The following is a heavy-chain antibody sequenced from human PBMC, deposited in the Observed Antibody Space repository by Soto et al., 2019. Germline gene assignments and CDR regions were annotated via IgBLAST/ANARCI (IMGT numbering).Heavy chain of an antibody. CDR1: GGSISTSNYY. CDR3: ARNSNTAMVTID. J-gene: IGHJ4*02. D-gene: IGHD5-18*01. V-gene: IGHV4-39*01. Sequence: PSETLSLTCTVSGGSISTSNYYWGWIRQPPGQGLEWIGSIYFLGKTYYNPSLKSLFTISVDTSKNQFSLNLRSVTAADTAVYYCARNSNTAMVTIDWGQGALVTVS. CDR2: IYFLGKT.